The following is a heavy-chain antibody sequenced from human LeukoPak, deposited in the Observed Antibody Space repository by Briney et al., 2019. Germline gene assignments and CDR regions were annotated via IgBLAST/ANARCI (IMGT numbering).Heavy chain of an antibody. D-gene: IGHD6-13*01. CDR1: GFTFSSHA. CDR2: ILYDGGDN. V-gene: IGHV3-30*04. CDR3: ARDGDPISAAGTMLDY. Sequence: GRSLRLSCAASGFTFSSHAMHWVRQAPGKGLEWVASILYDGGDNYYTGSVKGRFTISRDNSKKTLDLQMNSLRPEDRAVYFCARDGDPISAAGTMLDYWGLGTLVIVSS. J-gene: IGHJ4*02.